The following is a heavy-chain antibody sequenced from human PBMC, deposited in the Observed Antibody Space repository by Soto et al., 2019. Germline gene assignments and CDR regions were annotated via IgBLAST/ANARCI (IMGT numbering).Heavy chain of an antibody. CDR1: GDSVNSYY. D-gene: IGHD6-13*01. CDR3: ARAKTSGIHYFDY. Sequence: QVQLQESGPGLVKPSETLSLTCTVTGDSVNSYYWSWMRQPPGKGLECMGYVYYSGSTNYNPSLKSRVTISVDTSKNQISLRLKSVTAADTAVYYCARAKTSGIHYFDYWGQGSLVTVSS. CDR2: VYYSGST. J-gene: IGHJ4*02. V-gene: IGHV4-59*02.